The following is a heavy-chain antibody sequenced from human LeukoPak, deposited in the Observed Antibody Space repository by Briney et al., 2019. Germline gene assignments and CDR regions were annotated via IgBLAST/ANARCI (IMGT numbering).Heavy chain of an antibody. CDR3: ARVAGDCSSTSCYYRGYYYYYYMDV. J-gene: IGHJ6*03. CDR2: IYYSGST. V-gene: IGHV4-59*01. Sequence: SETLSLTCTVSGGSISSYYWSWIRQPPGKGLEWIGYIYYSGSTNYNPSLKSRVTISVDTSKNQFSLKLSSVTAADTAVYYCARVAGDCSSTSCYYRGYYYYYYMDVWGKGTTVTVSS. CDR1: GGSISSYY. D-gene: IGHD2-2*01.